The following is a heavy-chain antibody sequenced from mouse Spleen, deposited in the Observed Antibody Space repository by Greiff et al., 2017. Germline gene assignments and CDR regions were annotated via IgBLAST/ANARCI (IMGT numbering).Heavy chain of an antibody. V-gene: IGHV1S137*01. J-gene: IGHJ2*01. CDR3: ARDAYYGSSPNYFDY. D-gene: IGHD1-1*01. CDR1: GYTFTDYA. CDR2: ISTYYGDA. Sequence: VQLQQSGAELVRPGVSVKISCKGSGYTFTDYAMHWVKQSHAKSLEWIGVISTYYGDASYNQKFKGKATMTVDKSSSTAYMELARLTSEDSAIYYCARDAYYGSSPNYFDYWGQGTTLTVSS.